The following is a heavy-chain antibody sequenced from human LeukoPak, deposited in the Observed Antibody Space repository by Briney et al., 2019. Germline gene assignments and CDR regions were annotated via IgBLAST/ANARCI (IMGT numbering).Heavy chain of an antibody. CDR1: GFTFSSYW. D-gene: IGHD2-2*01. CDR3: ARKVVVFYYYYYMDV. Sequence: GGSLRLSCAASGFTFSSYWMSWVRQAPGKGLEWVANIKQDGSEKYYVDSVKGRFTISRDNAKNSLYLQMNSLRAEDTAVYYCARKVVVFYYYYYMDVWGKGTTVTVSS. J-gene: IGHJ6*03. CDR2: IKQDGSEK. V-gene: IGHV3-7*01.